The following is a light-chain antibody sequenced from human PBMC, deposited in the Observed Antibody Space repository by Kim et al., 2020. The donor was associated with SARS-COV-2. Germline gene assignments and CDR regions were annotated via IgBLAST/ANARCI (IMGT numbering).Light chain of an antibody. CDR3: QQYGSSVFT. J-gene: IGKJ3*01. V-gene: IGKV3-20*01. Sequence: SPGESATPSCRTSHSVRSNYLAWFQQRPGQAPSLLIYCASSRATAIPDRFSGSGSGRDFTPTSSRREPEDFAVYYCQQYGSSVFTLGPGTKVEIK. CDR1: HSVRSNY. CDR2: CAS.